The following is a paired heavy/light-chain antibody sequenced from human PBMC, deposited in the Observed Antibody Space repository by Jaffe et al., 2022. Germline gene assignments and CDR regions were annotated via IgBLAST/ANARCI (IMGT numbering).Heavy chain of an antibody. CDR1: GFTFSNYA. CDR2: ITGRGDIT. Sequence: EMQLLESGGGLVQPGGSLRLSCVVSGFTFSNYAMSWVRLAPGKGLEWVSGITGRGDITYYADSVKGRFTISRESSKNTLYLQMNSLRDDDTAVYYCAKCLGSAPSDPAWYLHLWGRGTLVSVSS. J-gene: IGHJ2*01. CDR3: AKCLGSAPSDPAWYLHL. V-gene: IGHV3-23*01. D-gene: IGHD2-15*01.
Light chain of an antibody. Sequence: DFVMTQSPDSLAVSLGERATINCRSSQSIFYSSNNKNYLGWYQQKPGQPPKLLISWASTRESGVPDRFSGSGSGTDFTLTISSLLAEDVAVYYCQQYYRAPHTFGQGTKVEIK. CDR3: QQYYRAPHT. J-gene: IGKJ2*01. CDR1: QSIFYSSNNKNY. CDR2: WAS. V-gene: IGKV4-1*01.